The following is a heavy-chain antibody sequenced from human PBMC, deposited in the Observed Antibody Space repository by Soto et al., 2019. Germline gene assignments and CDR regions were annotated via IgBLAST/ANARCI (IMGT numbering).Heavy chain of an antibody. D-gene: IGHD2-15*01. CDR1: GDTFIGYY. J-gene: IGHJ4*02. Sequence: ASVKVSCKTSGDTFIGYYMHWVRQAPGQGLEWMGWINPNSGDTKYAQKFQGWVTMTRDTSVSTAYMELSRLKSDDTAVYYCAREGGYCSGGSCFDYWGQGTLVTVSS. CDR3: AREGGYCSGGSCFDY. CDR2: INPNSGDT. V-gene: IGHV1-2*04.